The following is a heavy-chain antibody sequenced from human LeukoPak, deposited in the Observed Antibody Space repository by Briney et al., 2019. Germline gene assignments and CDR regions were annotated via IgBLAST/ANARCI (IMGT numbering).Heavy chain of an antibody. CDR3: ARETGADYGDYGNWFGP. J-gene: IGHJ5*02. CDR2: MNPNSGNT. CDR1: GYTFTSYD. D-gene: IGHD4-17*01. V-gene: IGHV1-8*01. Sequence: ASVKVSCKASGYTFTSYDINWVRQATGQGLEWMGWMNPNSGNTGYAQKFQGRVTMTGNTSISTAYMELSSLRSEDTAVYYCARETGADYGDYGNWFGPWGQGTLVTVSS.